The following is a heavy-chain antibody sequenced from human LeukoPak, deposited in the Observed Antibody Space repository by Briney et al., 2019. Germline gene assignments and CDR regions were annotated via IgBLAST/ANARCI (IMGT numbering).Heavy chain of an antibody. J-gene: IGHJ5*02. V-gene: IGHV4-59*01. CDR1: GGSINSYY. Sequence: PSETLSLTCTVSGGSINSYYWTWIRQPPGKGLEWIGNIYNSGDTNYNPSLKSRVTISVDTSKNQFSLKLNSVTAADTAVYYCARESGSYLWRSWLNPWGQGTLVTVSS. D-gene: IGHD3-16*01. CDR3: ARESGSYLWRSWLNP. CDR2: IYNSGDT.